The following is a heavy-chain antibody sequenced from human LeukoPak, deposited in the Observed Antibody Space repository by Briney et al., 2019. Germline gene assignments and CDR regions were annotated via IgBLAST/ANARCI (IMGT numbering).Heavy chain of an antibody. CDR2: IYSGGST. CDR1: GFTFSSYW. J-gene: IGHJ4*02. D-gene: IGHD7-27*01. V-gene: IGHV3-53*01. Sequence: PGGSLRLSCAASGFTFSSYWMSWVRQAPGKGLEWVSLIYSGGSTYYADSVKGRFTISRDSSKNTLYLQMNSLRVEDTAVYYCAKDLTGDKSLWGQGTLVTVSS. CDR3: AKDLTGDKSL.